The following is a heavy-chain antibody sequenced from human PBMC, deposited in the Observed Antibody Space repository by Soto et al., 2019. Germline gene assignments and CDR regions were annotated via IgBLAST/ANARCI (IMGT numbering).Heavy chain of an antibody. CDR3: VRSGDNYNLLDY. J-gene: IGHJ4*02. CDR2: LSPSYPYT. V-gene: IGHV3-21*06. Sequence: PGGSLRLSCAAFGFDFSTFGMNWVRQAPGKGLEWVSFLSPSYPYTSYADSVKGRFSISRDNAKNSLYLQINSLRGDDTAIYYCVRSGDNYNLLDYWGQGTPVTVSS. D-gene: IGHD1-1*01. CDR1: GFDFSTFG.